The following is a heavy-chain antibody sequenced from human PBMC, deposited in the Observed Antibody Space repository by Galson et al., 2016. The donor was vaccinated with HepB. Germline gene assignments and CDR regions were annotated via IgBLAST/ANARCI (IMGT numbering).Heavy chain of an antibody. V-gene: IGHV3-33*01. CDR1: GFTFSSYG. D-gene: IGHD6-13*01. J-gene: IGHJ5*02. Sequence: SLRLSCAASGFTFSSYGMHWVRQAPGKGLEWVAVIWYDGSNKNYADSVKGRFTISRDNSKNTVYLQMNSLRAEDAAVYYCARDVGNIAAVVGRFDPWGQGTLVTVSS. CDR3: ARDVGNIAAVVGRFDP. CDR2: IWYDGSNK.